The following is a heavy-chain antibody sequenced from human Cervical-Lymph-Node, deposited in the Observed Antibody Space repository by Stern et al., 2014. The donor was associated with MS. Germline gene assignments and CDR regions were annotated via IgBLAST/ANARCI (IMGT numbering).Heavy chain of an antibody. CDR1: GYTFTSYG. CDR3: ARGLLGSENAFDI. Sequence: QVQLVQSGAEVKKPGASVKVSCTASGYTFTSYGISWVRQAPGQGLEWMGWLCSSNGNTTCTHKLQVRVTLTTDPSTSTAYMELRSLRSADPAVYFCARGLLGSENAFDIWGQGTMVTVSS. CDR2: LCSSNGNT. D-gene: IGHD2-15*01. J-gene: IGHJ3*02. V-gene: IGHV1-18*01.